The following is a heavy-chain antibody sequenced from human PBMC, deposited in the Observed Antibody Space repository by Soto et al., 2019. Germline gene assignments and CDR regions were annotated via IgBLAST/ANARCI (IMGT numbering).Heavy chain of an antibody. J-gene: IGHJ3*02. D-gene: IGHD6-19*01. Sequence: ASVKVSCKASGYTFTSYGISWVRQAPGQGLEWMGWISAYNGNTNYAQKLQGRVTMTTDTSTSTAYMELRSLRSDDTAVYYCARGEYSSGWYGGADAFDIWGQGTMVTVSS. CDR3: ARGEYSSGWYGGADAFDI. CDR1: GYTFTSYG. V-gene: IGHV1-18*04. CDR2: ISAYNGNT.